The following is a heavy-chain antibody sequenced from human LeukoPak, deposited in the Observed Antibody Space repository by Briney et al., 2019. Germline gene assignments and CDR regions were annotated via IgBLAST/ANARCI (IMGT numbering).Heavy chain of an antibody. Sequence: GGSLRLSCAASGFTFRKYWMHWVRQGPGRGLVWVARINTDGSSTSYADSVKGRFTISRDNAKNTLYLQMNSLRAEDTALCYCARTHYQDSGGYYYYYYGMDVWGQGTTVTVSS. CDR3: ARTHYQDSGGYYYYYYGMDV. CDR1: GFTFRKYW. J-gene: IGHJ6*02. V-gene: IGHV3-74*01. CDR2: INTDGSST. D-gene: IGHD3-22*01.